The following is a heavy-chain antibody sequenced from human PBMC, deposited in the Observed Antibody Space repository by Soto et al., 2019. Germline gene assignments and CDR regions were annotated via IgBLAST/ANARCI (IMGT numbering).Heavy chain of an antibody. Sequence: SQTLSLTCVISVDIVSSNTASWNCIRQSPSRGLEWLGRTYFRSKWYNDYAVSVESRIIINPDTSNNQFSLQLNSVTPEDTAVYFCAKGDNLGPKTGYAFDPWGQGIMVTVSS. CDR2: TYFRSKWYN. J-gene: IGHJ5*02. CDR1: VDIVSSNTAS. D-gene: IGHD5-12*01. CDR3: AKGDNLGPKTGYAFDP. V-gene: IGHV6-1*01.